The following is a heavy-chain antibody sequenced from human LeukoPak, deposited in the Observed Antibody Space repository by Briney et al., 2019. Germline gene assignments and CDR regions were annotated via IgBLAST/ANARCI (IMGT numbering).Heavy chain of an antibody. V-gene: IGHV3-23*01. D-gene: IGHD1-26*01. Sequence: PGGTLRLSCAASGFTFSSHGMSWVRQAPGKGLEWVSAISGSGNTYYADSVKGRFTISRDNSKNSLYLQMNRLRAEDTAVYYCARDKIVGATHFDYWGQGTLVTVSS. CDR1: GFTFSSHG. CDR3: ARDKIVGATHFDY. J-gene: IGHJ4*02. CDR2: ISGSGNT.